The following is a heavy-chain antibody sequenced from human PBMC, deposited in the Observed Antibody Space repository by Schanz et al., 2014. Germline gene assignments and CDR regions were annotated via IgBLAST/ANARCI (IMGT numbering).Heavy chain of an antibody. J-gene: IGHJ4*02. CDR1: GYTFTSYG. D-gene: IGHD5-12*01. Sequence: QVQLVQSGAEMKKPGASVKVSCKASGYTFTSYGINWVRQAPGQGLEWMGWISAYNGHTLYAQKFQGRVTMATDTSTSTSYMELTSLRFDDTAVYYCARDFSAYVGNYFDYWGQGTLVTVSS. CDR3: ARDFSAYVGNYFDY. V-gene: IGHV1-18*01. CDR2: ISAYNGHT.